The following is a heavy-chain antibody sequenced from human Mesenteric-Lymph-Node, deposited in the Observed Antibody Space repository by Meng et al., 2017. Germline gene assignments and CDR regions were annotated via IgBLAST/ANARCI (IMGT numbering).Heavy chain of an antibody. V-gene: IGHV1-18*01. Sequence: ASVKVSCKASGYTFTSYGISWVRQAPGQGLEWMGWISAYNGNTNYAQKFQGRVTITADKSTSTAYMELSSLRSEDTAVYYCARDSRDAAAWLGWGQGTLVTVSS. CDR1: GYTFTSYG. J-gene: IGHJ4*02. CDR2: ISAYNGNT. CDR3: ARDSRDAAAWLG. D-gene: IGHD6-13*01.